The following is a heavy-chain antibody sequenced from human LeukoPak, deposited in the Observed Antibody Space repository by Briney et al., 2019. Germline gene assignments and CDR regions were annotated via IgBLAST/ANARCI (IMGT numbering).Heavy chain of an antibody. J-gene: IGHJ4*02. CDR2: ISGSGGST. Sequence: GGSLRLSCAASGFTFSSYAMSWVRQAPGKGLEWVSAISGSGGSTYYADSVKGRFTISRDNSKNTLYLQINSLRAEDTAVYYCAKIRVQQLGYFDYWGQGTLVTVSS. V-gene: IGHV3-23*01. CDR3: AKIRVQQLGYFDY. CDR1: GFTFSSYA. D-gene: IGHD6-13*01.